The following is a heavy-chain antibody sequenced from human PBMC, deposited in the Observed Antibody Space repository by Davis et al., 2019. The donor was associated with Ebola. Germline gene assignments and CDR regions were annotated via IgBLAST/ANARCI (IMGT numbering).Heavy chain of an antibody. CDR2: LNTNTGNP. CDR1: GYTFTSYA. CDR3: ARGSDGAAAVVPYGMDV. Sequence: ASVKVFCMASGYTFTSYAMNWVRQPPGQGLGWRGWLNTNTGNPTYAQGFTGRFVFSFDTSVSTAYLQISSLKAEDTAVYYCARGSDGAAAVVPYGMDVWGKGTTVTVSS. J-gene: IGHJ6*04. V-gene: IGHV7-4-1*02. D-gene: IGHD6-13*01.